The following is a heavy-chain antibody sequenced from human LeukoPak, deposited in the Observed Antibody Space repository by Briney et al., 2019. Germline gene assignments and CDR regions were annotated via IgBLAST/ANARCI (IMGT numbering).Heavy chain of an antibody. V-gene: IGHV1-2*02. CDR1: GYTFTGYY. Sequence: ASVKVSCKASGYTFTGYYMHWVRQAPGQGLEWMGWINPNSGGTNYAQKFQGRVTMTRDTSISTAYMELSRLRSDDTAVYYCARDAAALSWFDPWGQETLVTVSS. CDR2: INPNSGGT. J-gene: IGHJ5*02. D-gene: IGHD6-13*01. CDR3: ARDAAALSWFDP.